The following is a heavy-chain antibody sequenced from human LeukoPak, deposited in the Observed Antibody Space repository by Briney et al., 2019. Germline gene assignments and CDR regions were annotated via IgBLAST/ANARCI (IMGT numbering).Heavy chain of an antibody. J-gene: IGHJ4*02. CDR3: ARVGDWNDLVY. V-gene: IGHV4-59*01. CDR1: GGSLNNYY. Sequence: SETLSLTCTVSGGSLNNYYRTWIRQSPGKGLEWIGYIFYTGGTNYNPSLKSRVTISVDTSKNQFSLNLNSVTTTDTAVYYCARVGDWNDLVYWGQGAPVAVSS. CDR2: IFYTGGT. D-gene: IGHD1-1*01.